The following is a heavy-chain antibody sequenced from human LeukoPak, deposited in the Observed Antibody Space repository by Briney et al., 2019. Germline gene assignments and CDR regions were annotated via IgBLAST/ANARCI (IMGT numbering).Heavy chain of an antibody. V-gene: IGHV1-69*01. J-gene: IGHJ4*02. CDR2: IIPIFGTA. Sequence: ASVKVSCTASGGTFSSYAISWVRQAPGQGLEWMGGIIPIFGTANYAQKFQGRVTITADESTSTAYMELSSLRSEDTAVYYCARVYYYYDSSGFFAPDYWGQGTLVTVSS. D-gene: IGHD3-22*01. CDR1: GGTFSSYA. CDR3: ARVYYYYDSSGFFAPDY.